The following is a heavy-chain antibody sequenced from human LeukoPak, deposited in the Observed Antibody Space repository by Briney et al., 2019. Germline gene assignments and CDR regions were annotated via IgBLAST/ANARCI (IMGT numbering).Heavy chain of an antibody. CDR2: ISPSRSTT. V-gene: IGHV3-48*02. J-gene: IGHJ4*02. CDR3: ARERQNSYSHYFDY. CDR1: GFDFSSYW. Sequence: QTGGSLRLSCTASGFDFSSYWMAWVRQAPGKGLEWVSYISPSRSTTSYADSVKGRFTISRDNANNSLYLQMNSLRDGDTAVYYCARERQNSYSHYFDYWGQGTLVTVSS. D-gene: IGHD5-18*01.